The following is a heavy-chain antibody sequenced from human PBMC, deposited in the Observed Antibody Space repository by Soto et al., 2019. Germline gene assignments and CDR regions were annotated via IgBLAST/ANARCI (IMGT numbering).Heavy chain of an antibody. CDR1: GGSISSSSYY. V-gene: IGHV4-39*02. Sequence: SETLSLTCTVSGGSISSSSYYWGWIRQPPGKGLEWIGSIYYSGSTYYNPSLKSRVTISVDTSKNQSSLKLSSVTAADTAVYYCARDTFSGSYPYWGQGTLVTVSS. CDR2: IYYSGST. CDR3: ARDTFSGSYPY. J-gene: IGHJ4*02. D-gene: IGHD1-26*01.